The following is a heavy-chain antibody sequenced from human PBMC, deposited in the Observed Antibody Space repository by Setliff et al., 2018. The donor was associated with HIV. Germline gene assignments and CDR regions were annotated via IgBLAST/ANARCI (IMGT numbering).Heavy chain of an antibody. V-gene: IGHV1-3*01. D-gene: IGHD6-19*01. CDR2: INAGNGST. CDR1: GYTFTQYP. Sequence: ASVKVSCKASGYTFTQYPMHWVRQAPGQRLEWMGWINAGNGSTKYSQKFQGRVTITRDTSPNTTYMELNSLRSEDTAVYYCASLLWLANAFDIWGQGTMVTVSS. CDR3: ASLLWLANAFDI. J-gene: IGHJ3*02.